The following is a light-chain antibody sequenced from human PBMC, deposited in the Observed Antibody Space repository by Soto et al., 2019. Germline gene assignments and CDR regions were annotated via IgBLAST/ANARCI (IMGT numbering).Light chain of an antibody. J-gene: IGKJ5*01. CDR2: EAS. CDR1: HDISTF. Sequence: DIQLTQSPSLLSASLGDRVTITFRASHDISTFLAWYQQKPGKAPKLLIYEASTLQSGVPSRFSGSGSGTEFTLTISGLLPEDFAAYHCQQLYTLPFTFGQGTRLEIK. V-gene: IGKV1-9*01. CDR3: QQLYTLPFT.